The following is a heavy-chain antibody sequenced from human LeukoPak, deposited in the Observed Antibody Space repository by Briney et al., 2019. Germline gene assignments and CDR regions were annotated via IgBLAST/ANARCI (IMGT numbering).Heavy chain of an antibody. Sequence: PGGSLRLSCAASGFTFRWYWMSWVGQAPGKELEWVANMKLDGSEEYYVDSVKGRFTISSDNAKNSLYLQMNSLRVDDTAVYYCARWARYCSSGSCYSWFDPWGQGTLVTVSS. CDR1: GFTFRWYW. CDR2: MKLDGSEE. V-gene: IGHV3-7*01. J-gene: IGHJ5*02. D-gene: IGHD2-15*01. CDR3: ARWARYCSSGSCYSWFDP.